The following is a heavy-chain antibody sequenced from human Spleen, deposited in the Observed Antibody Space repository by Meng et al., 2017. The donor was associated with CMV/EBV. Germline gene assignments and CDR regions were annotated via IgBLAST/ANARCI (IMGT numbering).Heavy chain of an antibody. Sequence: SGPTLVHPTQTLTLTCTFSGFSLSTSRMRVSWIRQPPGKALEWLARIDWDDDKFYSTSLKTRLTISKDTSKNHVVLTMTNMHPVDTATYYCARMGYGYNYFDYWGQGTLVTVSS. V-gene: IGHV2-70D*14. CDR2: IDWDDDK. CDR3: ARMGYGYNYFDY. J-gene: IGHJ4*02. D-gene: IGHD5-24*01. CDR1: GFSLSTSRMR.